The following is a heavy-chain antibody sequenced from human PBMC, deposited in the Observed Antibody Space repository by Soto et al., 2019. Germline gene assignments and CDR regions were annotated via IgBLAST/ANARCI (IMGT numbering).Heavy chain of an antibody. CDR2: IWYDGSNK. Sequence: GGSLRLSCAASGFTFSSYGMHWVRQAPGKGLEWVAVIWYDGSNKYYADSVKGRFTISRDNSKNTLYLQMNSLGAEDTAVYYCARAVPEARRSTYGDYEWIDLRADAFDIWGQGTMVTVSS. D-gene: IGHD4-17*01. J-gene: IGHJ3*02. CDR3: ARAVPEARRSTYGDYEWIDLRADAFDI. CDR1: GFTFSSYG. V-gene: IGHV3-33*01.